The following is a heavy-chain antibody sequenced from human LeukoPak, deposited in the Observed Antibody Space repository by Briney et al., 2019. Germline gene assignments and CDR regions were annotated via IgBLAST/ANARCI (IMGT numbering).Heavy chain of an antibody. V-gene: IGHV3-7*03. CDR3: ARDRYSGVY. Sequence: AGGSLRLSCAASGFTFSDYAMTWVRQAPGKGLEWVANIKQDGSEKYYVDSVKGRFTISRDNAKNSLYLQMNSLRAEDTAIYYCARDRYSGVYWGQGTLVTVSS. J-gene: IGHJ4*02. CDR1: GFTFSDYA. CDR2: IKQDGSEK. D-gene: IGHD5-12*01.